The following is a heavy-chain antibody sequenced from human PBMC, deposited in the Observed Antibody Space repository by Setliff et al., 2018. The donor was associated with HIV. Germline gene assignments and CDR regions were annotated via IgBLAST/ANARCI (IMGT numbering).Heavy chain of an antibody. CDR3: ARSYYDFWSGYSYYFDY. D-gene: IGHD3-3*01. CDR2: IYSGGST. Sequence: GGSLRLSCAASGFTVSSNYMSWVRQAPGKGLEWVSVIYSGGSTYYADSVKGRFTISRDNSKNTLYLQMNSLRAEDTAVYYCARSYYDFWSGYSYYFDYWGQGTLVTVSS. CDR1: GFTVSSNY. J-gene: IGHJ4*02. V-gene: IGHV3-66*01.